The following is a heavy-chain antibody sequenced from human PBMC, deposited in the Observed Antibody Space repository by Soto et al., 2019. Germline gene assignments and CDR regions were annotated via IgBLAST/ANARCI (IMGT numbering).Heavy chain of an antibody. D-gene: IGHD5-12*01. CDR1: GFSLSTTGVA. J-gene: IGHJ4*02. V-gene: IGHV2-5*02. CDR3: AHSQRGPRDF. CDR2: IYWDDDK. Sequence: QITLKESGPTLVRPTQTLTLTCTFSGFSLSTTGVAVAWIRQPPGEALEWLALIYWDDDKRYNSSLKSRLTIXKDTSRDQVVLAMPNMDPMDTATYFCAHSQRGPRDFWGPGILVTVSS.